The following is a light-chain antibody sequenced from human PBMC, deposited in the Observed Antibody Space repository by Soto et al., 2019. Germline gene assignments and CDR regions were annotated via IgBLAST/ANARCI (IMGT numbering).Light chain of an antibody. J-gene: IGKJ1*01. CDR2: GAS. CDR1: QSVSSN. Sequence: EIVMTQSPATLSVSPGERATLSCRASQSVSSNLAWYQQKPGLAPSLLIYGASTRATGIPARFSGSGSGTECTLTISTLQSEDFAVYYCQQYNNWPQTFGRGTKVEIK. V-gene: IGKV3-15*01. CDR3: QQYNNWPQT.